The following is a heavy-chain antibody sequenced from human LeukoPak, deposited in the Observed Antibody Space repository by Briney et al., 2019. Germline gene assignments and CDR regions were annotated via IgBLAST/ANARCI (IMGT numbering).Heavy chain of an antibody. V-gene: IGHV1-69*02. CDR3: ARTWHGSGSYTRYPFDY. CDR1: GGTFSSYT. Sequence: ASVKVSCKASGGTFSSYTISWVGQAPGQGLEGMGGIIPILGIANYAQKFQGRVTITADKSTSTAYMELSSLRSEDTAVYYCARTWHGSGSYTRYPFDYWGQGTLVTVSS. D-gene: IGHD3-10*01. J-gene: IGHJ4*02. CDR2: IIPILGIA.